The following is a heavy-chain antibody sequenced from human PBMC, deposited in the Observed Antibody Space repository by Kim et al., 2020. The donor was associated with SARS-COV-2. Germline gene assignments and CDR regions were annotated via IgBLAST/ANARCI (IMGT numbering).Heavy chain of an antibody. D-gene: IGHD6-13*01. Sequence: GGSLRLSCAASGFTFSSYSMNWVRQAPGKGLEWVSSISSSSSYMYYADSVKGRFTISRDNAKNSLYLQMNSLRAEDTAVYYCARPNHSSSWSYFDYWGQGTLVTVSS. CDR1: GFTFSSYS. CDR2: ISSSSSYM. J-gene: IGHJ4*02. V-gene: IGHV3-21*01. CDR3: ARPNHSSSWSYFDY.